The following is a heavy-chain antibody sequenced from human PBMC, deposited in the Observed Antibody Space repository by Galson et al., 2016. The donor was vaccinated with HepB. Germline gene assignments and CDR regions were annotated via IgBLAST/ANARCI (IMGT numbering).Heavy chain of an antibody. CDR2: ISSSGNSM. CDR3: ARDLPDDSVEYFDVFDL. CDR1: GFTFSDYY. Sequence: SLRLSCAASGFTFSDYYMNWIRQAPGKGLEWISYISSSGNSMLYADSVRGRFTISRDNAEKSLYLQMSHLRAEDTAVYYCARDLPDDSVEYFDVFDLWGQGTMVTVSS. J-gene: IGHJ3*01. D-gene: IGHD4-17*01. V-gene: IGHV3-11*01.